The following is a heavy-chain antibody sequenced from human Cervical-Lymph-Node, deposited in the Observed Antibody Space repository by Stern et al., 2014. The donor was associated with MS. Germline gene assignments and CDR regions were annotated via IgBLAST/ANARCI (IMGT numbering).Heavy chain of an antibody. D-gene: IGHD3-3*01. CDR2: LTWNSVSV. CDR1: GFTFDDYA. Sequence: VQLVESGGGLVQPGRSLRLSCAASGFTFDDYAMHWVRQAPGKGLEWVSGLTWNSVSVGYADSVKGRFTISRDNAKNSLYLQMNSLRGDDTALYYCAKGSGGSGYYPVALDYWGQGTLVTVSS. CDR3: AKGSGGSGYYPVALDY. J-gene: IGHJ4*02. V-gene: IGHV3-9*01.